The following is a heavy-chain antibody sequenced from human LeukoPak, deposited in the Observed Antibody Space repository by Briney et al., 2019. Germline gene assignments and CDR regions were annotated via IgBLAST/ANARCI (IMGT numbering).Heavy chain of an antibody. D-gene: IGHD5-12*01. CDR1: GGFMTGHY. CDR2: IFAGGST. V-gene: IGHV4-59*11. Sequence: PSETLSLTCNVSGGFMTGHYWTWIRQTPGKGLEWIGCIFAGGSTNYNPSLKSRVTMSVDTSKMQFSLNLRSLTTADTAVYFCARAVSGSDYWFDPWGQGTQVTVSS. J-gene: IGHJ5*02. CDR3: ARAVSGSDYWFDP.